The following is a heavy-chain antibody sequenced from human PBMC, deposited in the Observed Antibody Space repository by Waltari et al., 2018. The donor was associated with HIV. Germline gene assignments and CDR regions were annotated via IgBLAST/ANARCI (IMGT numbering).Heavy chain of an antibody. CDR2: IYYSGST. CDR3: ARASYGYDSSGYQD. V-gene: IGHV4-31*03. D-gene: IGHD3-22*01. J-gene: IGHJ4*02. Sequence: QVQLQESGPGLVKPSQTLSLTCTVPGGSISSGGYYWSWIRQHPWKGLKWFGYIYYSGSTDYHPSLKTRVTISVDTSKNQFSLNLSSVTAADTAVYYCARASYGYDSSGYQDWCQGTLVTVSS. CDR1: GGSISSGGYY.